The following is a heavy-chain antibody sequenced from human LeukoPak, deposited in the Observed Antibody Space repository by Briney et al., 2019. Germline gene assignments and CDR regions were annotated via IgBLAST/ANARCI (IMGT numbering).Heavy chain of an antibody. J-gene: IGHJ4*02. D-gene: IGHD5-18*01. V-gene: IGHV3-53*01. CDR2: IYSGGST. CDR3: ARVLPYSYTDY. Sequence: GGSLRLSCAASGLTVSSNYMSWVRQAPGKGLEWVSVIYSGGSTYYADSVKGRFTISRDNSKNTLYLQMNSLRAEDTAVYYCARVLPYSYTDYWGQGTLVTVSS. CDR1: GLTVSSNY.